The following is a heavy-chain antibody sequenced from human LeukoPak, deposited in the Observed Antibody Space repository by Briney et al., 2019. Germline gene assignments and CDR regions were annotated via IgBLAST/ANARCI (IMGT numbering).Heavy chain of an antibody. J-gene: IGHJ4*02. CDR2: IYTSGST. Sequence: PSETLSLTCTVSGGSISSYYWSWIRQPAGKGLEWIGRIYTSGSTNYNPSLKSRVTISVDTSKNQFSLKLSSVTAADTAVYYCARALGIQLWQTFDYWGQGTLVTVSS. CDR3: ARALGIQLWQTFDY. V-gene: IGHV4-4*07. CDR1: GGSISSYY. D-gene: IGHD5-18*01.